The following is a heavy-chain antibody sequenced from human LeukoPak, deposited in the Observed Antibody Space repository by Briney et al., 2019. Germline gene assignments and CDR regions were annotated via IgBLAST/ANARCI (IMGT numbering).Heavy chain of an antibody. CDR3: ARDSPTPWFFDY. J-gene: IGHJ4*02. Sequence: SETLSLTCTVSGYSISSGYYWGWIRQPPGKGLEWIGSIYHSGSTYYNPSLKSRVTISVDTSKNQFSLKLSSVTAADTAVYYCARDSPTPWFFDYWGQGALVTVSS. D-gene: IGHD3-22*01. CDR2: IYHSGST. CDR1: GYSISSGYY. V-gene: IGHV4-38-2*02.